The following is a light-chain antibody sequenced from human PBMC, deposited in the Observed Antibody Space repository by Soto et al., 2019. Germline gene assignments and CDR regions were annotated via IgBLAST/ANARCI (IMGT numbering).Light chain of an antibody. J-gene: IGKJ2*02. V-gene: IGKV1-5*03. CDR3: QQYNRYPCT. CDR2: KAS. Sequence: DIQMTQSPSTLSASVGDRVTITCRASQSISSWLAWYQQKPGKAPKLLIYKASSLESGVTSRFSGSGSGTEFTRTLSRLQPDEFATYYCQQYNRYPCTFGQGTKLEIK. CDR1: QSISSW.